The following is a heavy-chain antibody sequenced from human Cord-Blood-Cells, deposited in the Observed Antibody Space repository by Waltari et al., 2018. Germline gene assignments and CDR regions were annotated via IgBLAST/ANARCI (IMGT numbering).Heavy chain of an antibody. V-gene: IGHV4-4*02. CDR2: IYHRGST. D-gene: IGHD6-13*01. CDR3: ARSVSAAAGRDFDY. J-gene: IGHJ4*02. CDR1: GGSISSSNW. Sequence: QVQLQESGPGLVKPSGTLALTCAVSGGSISSSNWWSWARQPPGKGLEWIGEIYHRGSTNYNPSLKSRVTISVDKSKNQFSLKLSSVTAADTAVYYCARSVSAAAGRDFDYWGQGTLVTVSS.